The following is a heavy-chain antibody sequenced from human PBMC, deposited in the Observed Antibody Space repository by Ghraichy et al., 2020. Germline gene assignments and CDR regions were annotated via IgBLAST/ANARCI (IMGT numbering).Heavy chain of an antibody. J-gene: IGHJ6*02. D-gene: IGHD3-10*01. Sequence: SQTLSLTCTVSGDSVTSGGFQWGWSWIRQHPGKGLEWIGQVYHIGSSDYNPSLKSRLSMSLDTSRNQFSLRLTSVTAADTAVYYCARDVRRGSGRYFGSAWGMDVWGQGTTVTVSS. CDR1: GDSVTSGGFQWG. CDR2: VYHIGSS. V-gene: IGHV4-31*03. CDR3: ARDVRRGSGRYFGSAWGMDV.